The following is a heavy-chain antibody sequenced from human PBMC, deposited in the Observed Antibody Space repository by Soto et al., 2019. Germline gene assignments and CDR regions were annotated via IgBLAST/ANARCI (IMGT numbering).Heavy chain of an antibody. Sequence: SETLSLTCTVSRGSISIGTNYWAWIRQPPGKGLEWIANIYYSGSTFYNPSLKSRVTISLDTSKNQFSLKLRSVTAADTAVYYCARHEAGWYFDSWGQGTLVTVSS. CDR3: ARHEAGWYFDS. D-gene: IGHD6-25*01. CDR1: RGSISIGTNY. J-gene: IGHJ4*02. CDR2: IYYSGST. V-gene: IGHV4-39*01.